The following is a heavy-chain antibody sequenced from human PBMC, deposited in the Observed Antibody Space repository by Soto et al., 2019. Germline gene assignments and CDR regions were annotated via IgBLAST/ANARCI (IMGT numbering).Heavy chain of an antibody. CDR1: GGSISSYY. CDR2: IYYSGST. J-gene: IGHJ3*02. D-gene: IGHD3-10*01. Sequence: QVQLQESGPGLVKPSETLSLTCTVSGGSISSYYWSWIRQPPGKELEWIGYIYYSGSTNYNPSLKSRVTISVDTSKNQFSLKLSSVTAADTAVYYCARALLDGSGIYQAIDAFDIWGQGTMVTVSS. CDR3: ARALLDGSGIYQAIDAFDI. V-gene: IGHV4-59*01.